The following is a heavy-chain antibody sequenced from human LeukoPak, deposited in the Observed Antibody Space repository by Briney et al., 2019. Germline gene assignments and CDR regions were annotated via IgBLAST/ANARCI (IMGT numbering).Heavy chain of an antibody. Sequence: PGGSLRLSCAASGFTFSSYGMHWVRQAPGKGLEWVAVISYDGSNKYYADSVKGRFTISRDNSKNTLYLQMNSLRAEDTAVYYCAKDEYYYDSSGYYLDYFDYWGQGTLVTVSS. J-gene: IGHJ4*02. D-gene: IGHD3-22*01. CDR3: AKDEYYYDSSGYYLDYFDY. CDR1: GFTFSSYG. CDR2: ISYDGSNK. V-gene: IGHV3-30*18.